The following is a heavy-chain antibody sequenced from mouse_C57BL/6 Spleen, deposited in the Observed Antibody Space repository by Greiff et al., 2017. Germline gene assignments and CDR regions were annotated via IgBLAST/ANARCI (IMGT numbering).Heavy chain of an antibody. CDR3: ARGWVYYDYDGGFAY. V-gene: IGHV1-81*01. CDR2: IYPRSGNT. J-gene: IGHJ3*01. D-gene: IGHD2-4*01. CDR1: GYTFTSYG. Sequence: VQLQQSGAELARPGASVKLSCKASGYTFTSYGISWVKQRTGQGLEWIGEIYPRSGNTYYNEKFKGKATLTADKSSSTAYMELRSLTSEDSAVYFCARGWVYYDYDGGFAYWGQGTLVTVSA.